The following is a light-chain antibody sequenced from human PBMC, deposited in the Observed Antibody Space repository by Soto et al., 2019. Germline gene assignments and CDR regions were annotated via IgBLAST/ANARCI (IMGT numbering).Light chain of an antibody. Sequence: QLVLTQPRSVSGSPGQSVTISCTGTSSDVGTYNYVSWYQQRPGKAPRLMIYDVTKRPSGVPDRFSGSKSGNTASLTISGLQAEDEADYYCCSYAGSYTWLFGGGTKLTVL. CDR3: CSYAGSYTWL. V-gene: IGLV2-11*01. J-gene: IGLJ3*02. CDR2: DVT. CDR1: SSDVGTYNY.